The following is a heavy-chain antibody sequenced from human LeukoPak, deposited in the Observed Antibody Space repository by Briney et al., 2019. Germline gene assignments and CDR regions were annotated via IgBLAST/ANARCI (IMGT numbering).Heavy chain of an antibody. CDR3: AGYYYDSSGRFYGIQQ. D-gene: IGHD3-22*01. V-gene: IGHV4-4*07. J-gene: IGHJ1*01. CDR1: GDSISSYY. Sequence: SETLSLTCTVSGDSISSYYWSWIRQPAGKGLEWVGRIYTSGSTNYNPSLKSRVTMSVDTSKNQFSLKLRSVTAAGPAVYYWAGYYYDSSGRFYGIQQWGQGTLVTVSS. CDR2: IYTSGST.